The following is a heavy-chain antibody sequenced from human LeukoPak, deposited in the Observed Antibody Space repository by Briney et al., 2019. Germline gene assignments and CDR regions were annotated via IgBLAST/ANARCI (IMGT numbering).Heavy chain of an antibody. V-gene: IGHV1-2*04. CDR1: GYTFTGYY. CDR3: ARDDYDILTGYYRSDYYGMDV. D-gene: IGHD3-9*01. J-gene: IGHJ6*02. CDR2: INPNSGGT. Sequence: GASVKVSCKASGYTFTGYYMHWVRQAPGQGLEWMGWINPNSGGTNYAQKFQGWVTMTRDTSISTAYMELSRLRSDDTAVYYCARDDYDILTGYYRSDYYGMDVWGQGTTVTVSS.